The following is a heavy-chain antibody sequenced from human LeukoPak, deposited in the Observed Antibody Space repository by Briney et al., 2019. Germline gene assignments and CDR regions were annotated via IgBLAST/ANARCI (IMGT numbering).Heavy chain of an antibody. CDR2: LSYSGGNT. CDR3: AKVTYDYHWGSYHSAYFDY. CDR1: GLTFSSYD. J-gene: IGHJ4*02. V-gene: IGHV3-23*01. D-gene: IGHD3-16*02. Sequence: GGSLRLSCAASGLTFSSYDMNWVRQAPGKGLEWVSALSYSGGNTYYAGSVKGRFTISRDKSKNTLYLQMNSLRAEDTAVYYCAKVTYDYHWGSYHSAYFDYWGQGTLVTVSS.